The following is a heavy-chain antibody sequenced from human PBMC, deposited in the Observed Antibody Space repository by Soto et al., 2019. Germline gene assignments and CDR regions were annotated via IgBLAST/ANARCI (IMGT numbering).Heavy chain of an antibody. J-gene: IGHJ4*02. D-gene: IGHD3-22*01. CDR2: IIPIFGTA. Sequence: SVKVSCKASGGTFSSYAISWVRQAPGQGLEWMGGIIPIFGTANYAQKFQGRVTITADESTSTAYMELSSLRSEDTAVYYCARGAYYDSSGYPRAYPFDYWGQGTLVTVSS. V-gene: IGHV1-69*13. CDR1: GGTFSSYA. CDR3: ARGAYYDSSGYPRAYPFDY.